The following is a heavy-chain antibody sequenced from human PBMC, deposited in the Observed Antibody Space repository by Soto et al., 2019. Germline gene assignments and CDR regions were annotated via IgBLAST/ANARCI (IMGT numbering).Heavy chain of an antibody. CDR3: AKDQGLGLWFGELYDY. J-gene: IGHJ4*02. V-gene: IGHV3-23*01. CDR1: GFTFSSYA. CDR2: IRGSGGST. D-gene: IGHD3-10*01. Sequence: EVQLLESGGGLVQPGGSLRLSCAASGFTFSSYAMSWVRQAPGQGLEWVSAIRGSGGSTYYADSVKGRFTISRDKSKNTLYLQMNSLRAEDTAVYYCAKDQGLGLWFGELYDYWGQGTLVTVSS.